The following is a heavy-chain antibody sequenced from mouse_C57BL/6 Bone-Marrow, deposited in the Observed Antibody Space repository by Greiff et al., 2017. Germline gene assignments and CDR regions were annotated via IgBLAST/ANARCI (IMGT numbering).Heavy chain of an antibody. CDR1: GFNIKDDY. J-gene: IGHJ1*03. V-gene: IGHV14-4*01. D-gene: IGHD1-1*01. Sequence: VQLQQSGAELVRPGASVKLSCTASGFNIKDDYMHWVKQRPEQGLEWIGWIDPENGATEYASKFQGKATITADTSSNTAYLQLSSLTYEDTAVYYCTPFYYGSSYWYFDVWGTGTTVTVSS. CDR2: IDPENGAT. CDR3: TPFYYGSSYWYFDV.